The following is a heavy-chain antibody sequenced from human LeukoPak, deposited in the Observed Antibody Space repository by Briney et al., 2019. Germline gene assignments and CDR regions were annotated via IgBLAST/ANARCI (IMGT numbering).Heavy chain of an antibody. CDR1: GFTFSSYE. CDR2: IKSKTDGGTT. CDR3: TRILINCGGDCSYFDY. V-gene: IGHV3-15*01. Sequence: PGGSLRLSCAASGFTFSSYEMNWVRQAPGKGLEWVGRIKSKTDGGTTDYAAPVKGRFTISRDDSKNTLYLQMNSLKTEDTAVYYCTRILINCGGDCSYFDYWGQGTLVTVSS. J-gene: IGHJ4*02. D-gene: IGHD2-21*02.